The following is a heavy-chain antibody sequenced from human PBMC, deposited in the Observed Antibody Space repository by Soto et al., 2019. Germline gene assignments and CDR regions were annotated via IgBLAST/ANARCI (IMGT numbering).Heavy chain of an antibody. CDR1: GYTFSTYY. J-gene: IGHJ3*01. D-gene: IGHD4-17*01. CDR3: ASWNDYGGNSPFDL. CDR2: IHPSGGST. Sequence: ASVKVSCKASGYTFSTYYLHWVRQAPGQGLEWMGIIHPSGGSTTYAQKFLGRVTMTRDTSMNRFSLRLTSVTAADTAVYYCASWNDYGGNSPFDLWGQGAMVTVSS. V-gene: IGHV1-46*01.